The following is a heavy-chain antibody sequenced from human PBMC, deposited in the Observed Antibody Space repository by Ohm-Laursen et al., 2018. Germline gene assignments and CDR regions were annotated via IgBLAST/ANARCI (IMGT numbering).Heavy chain of an antibody. CDR3: ARLLSGSSPEDY. V-gene: IGHV3-48*04. CDR2: ISSSGSTI. CDR1: GFTFSSYG. Sequence: SLRLSCAASGFTFSSYGMHWVRQAPGKGLEWVSYISSSGSTIYYADSVKGRFTISRDNAKNSLYLQMTSLTAEDTAVYYCARLLSGSSPEDYWGQGTLVTVSS. J-gene: IGHJ4*02. D-gene: IGHD1-26*01.